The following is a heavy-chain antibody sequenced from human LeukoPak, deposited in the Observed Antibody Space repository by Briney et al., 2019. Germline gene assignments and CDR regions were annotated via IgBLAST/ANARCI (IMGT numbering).Heavy chain of an antibody. CDR3: ARAGTTGSVDY. J-gene: IGHJ4*02. CDR1: GFTFSNYW. V-gene: IGHV3-7*01. Sequence: GGSLRLSCVASGFTFSNYWMSWVRQAPGKGLEWVANINQDGGAKYYVDSMKGRFTISRDNDKNSLHLQMNSLSADDTAVYYCARAGTTGSVDYWGQGSLVTVSS. CDR2: INQDGGAK. D-gene: IGHD1-14*01.